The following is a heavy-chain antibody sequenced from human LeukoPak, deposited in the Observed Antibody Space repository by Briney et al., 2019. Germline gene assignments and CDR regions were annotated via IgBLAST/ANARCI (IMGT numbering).Heavy chain of an antibody. CDR1: GGTFSSYT. Sequence: GASVKVSCKASGGTFSSYTISWVRQAPGQGLEWMGRIIPILGIANYAQKFQGRVTITADKSTSTACMELSSLRSEDTAVYYCARVDFYGDYEESDYWGQGTLVTVSS. V-gene: IGHV1-69*02. CDR3: ARVDFYGDYEESDY. CDR2: IIPILGIA. D-gene: IGHD4-17*01. J-gene: IGHJ4*02.